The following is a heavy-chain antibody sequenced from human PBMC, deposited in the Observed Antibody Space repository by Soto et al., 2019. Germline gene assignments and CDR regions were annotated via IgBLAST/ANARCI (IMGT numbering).Heavy chain of an antibody. CDR3: EREECTNGVCARYFSGGSCYYRSEYFDY. CDR2: INPNSGGT. V-gene: IGHV1-2*04. J-gene: IGHJ4*02. D-gene: IGHD2-15*01. Sequence: QVQLVQSGAEVKKPGASVKVSCKASGYTFTGYDMHWVRQAPGQGLEWMGWINPNSGGTNYAQKFQGWVTMTRDTSISTAYLELSRLRSDDTAVYYCEREECTNGVCARYFSGGSCYYRSEYFDYWGQGTLVTVSS. CDR1: GYTFTGYD.